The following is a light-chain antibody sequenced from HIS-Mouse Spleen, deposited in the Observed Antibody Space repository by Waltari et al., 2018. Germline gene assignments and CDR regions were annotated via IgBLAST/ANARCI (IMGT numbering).Light chain of an antibody. J-gene: IGLJ3*02. V-gene: IGLV1-47*01. CDR2: GNN. Sequence: QSVLTQPPSASGTPGQRVTISCSGSSSNIGSNYVYWYQQLPGTAPKLLIYGNNQRPSGFPDRFSGSRSGTSASLAISGLRSEDEADYYCAAWDDSLSGWVFGGGTKLTVL. CDR1: SSNIGSNY. CDR3: AAWDDSLSGWV.